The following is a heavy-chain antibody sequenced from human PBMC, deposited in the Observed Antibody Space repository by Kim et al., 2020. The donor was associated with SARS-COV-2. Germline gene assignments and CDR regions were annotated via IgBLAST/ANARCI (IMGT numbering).Heavy chain of an antibody. D-gene: IGHD3-16*01. CDR2: GDT. J-gene: IGHJ4*02. Sequence: GDTYYGDSVKGRFTTSRDDSRNTLDLQMNGLRAEDTATYYCAKSAYGSFDNWGQGTLVTVSS. CDR3: AKSAYGSFDN. V-gene: IGHV3-23*01.